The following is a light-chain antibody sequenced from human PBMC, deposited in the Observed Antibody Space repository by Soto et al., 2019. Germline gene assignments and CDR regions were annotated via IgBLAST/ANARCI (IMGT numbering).Light chain of an antibody. J-gene: IGKJ1*01. CDR3: QQGSNIPWT. V-gene: IGKV1-39*01. CDR1: QNIDNY. Sequence: IQLTQSPSSLSASVGDRVTVSCRSSQNIDNYLNWYVQRPGKAHELLIYSTSNLKSGVPSRFRGSGSGTDFSLTINSLQSEDFATYYCQQGSNIPWTFGQGTKVDIK. CDR2: STS.